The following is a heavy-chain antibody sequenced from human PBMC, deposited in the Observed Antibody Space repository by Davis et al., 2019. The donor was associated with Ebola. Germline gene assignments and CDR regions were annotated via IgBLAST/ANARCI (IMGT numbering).Heavy chain of an antibody. CDR2: ISGSSTTI. CDR1: GFTFSTYS. J-gene: IGHJ4*02. CDR3: ARDRDVTSDWYLDC. Sequence: GGSLRLSCAASGFTFSTYSMNWVRQAPGKGLEWISYISGSSTTIYYADSVRGRFTISRDNAKNSLYLQMISLRDEDTAVYYCARDRDVTSDWYLDCWGQGTLVTVST. V-gene: IGHV3-48*02. D-gene: IGHD6-19*01.